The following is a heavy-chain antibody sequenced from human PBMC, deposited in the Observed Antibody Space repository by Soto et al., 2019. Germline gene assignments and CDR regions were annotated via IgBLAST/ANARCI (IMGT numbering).Heavy chain of an antibody. CDR2: IYYSGST. CDR1: GGSISSYY. V-gene: IGHV4-59*01. J-gene: IGHJ6*02. CDR3: ARPDYGGNGGMDV. D-gene: IGHD4-17*01. Sequence: QVQLQESGPGLVKPSETLSLTCTVSGGSISSYYWSWIRQPPGKGLEWIGYIYYSGSTNYNPSLKSRVTISVDTSKNQSSLKLSSVTAADTAVYYCARPDYGGNGGMDVWGQGTTVTVSS.